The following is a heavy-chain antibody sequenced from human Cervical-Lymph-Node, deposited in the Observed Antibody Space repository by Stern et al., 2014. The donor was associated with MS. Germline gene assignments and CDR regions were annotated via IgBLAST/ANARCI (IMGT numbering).Heavy chain of an antibody. V-gene: IGHV1-69*09. CDR1: GGSLSTYT. D-gene: IGHD2-2*01. J-gene: IGHJ4*02. Sequence: QMQLVQSGAELKKPGSSVKVSCKASGGSLSTYTITWVRQAPGQGLEWMGRIIPALNVANYAQKFQGRLTITADKSTSTAYMEISSLRSDDTAVYYCAGPAPLDWGQGTLVTVSS. CDR2: IIPALNVA. CDR3: AGPAPLD.